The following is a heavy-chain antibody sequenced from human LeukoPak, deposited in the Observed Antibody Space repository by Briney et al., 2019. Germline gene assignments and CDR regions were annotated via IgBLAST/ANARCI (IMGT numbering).Heavy chain of an antibody. CDR3: ARDTAMVSYFDY. D-gene: IGHD5-18*01. Sequence: GGSLRLSCAASGFTFSSYSMNWVRQAPGKGLEWVAVIWYDGSNKYYADSVKGRFTISRDNSKNTLYLQMNSLRAEDTAVYYCARDTAMVSYFDYWGQGTLVTVSS. CDR1: GFTFSSYS. CDR2: IWYDGSNK. J-gene: IGHJ4*02. V-gene: IGHV3-33*08.